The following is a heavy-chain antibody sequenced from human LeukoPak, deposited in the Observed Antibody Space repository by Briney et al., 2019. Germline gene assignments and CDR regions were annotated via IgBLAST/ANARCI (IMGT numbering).Heavy chain of an antibody. V-gene: IGHV3-74*01. CDR3: ARGVSGTGPDM. Sequence: GGSLRLSCAASGFTFSSHWMHWVRQAPEKGLVWVSRINTDGSSTDYADSVKGRFTISRDNAKNTLYLQMNSLRAEDTAVYYCARGVSGTGPDMWGLGTKVTVS. CDR2: INTDGSST. CDR1: GFTFSSHW. J-gene: IGHJ3*02. D-gene: IGHD5/OR15-5a*01.